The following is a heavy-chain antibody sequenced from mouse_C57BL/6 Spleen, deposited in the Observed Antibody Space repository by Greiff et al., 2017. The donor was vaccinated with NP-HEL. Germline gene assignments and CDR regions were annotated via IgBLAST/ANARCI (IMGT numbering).Heavy chain of an antibody. CDR2: IWRGGST. CDR3: AKGDYYGSSTWFAY. V-gene: IGHV2-5*01. CDR1: GFSLTSYG. D-gene: IGHD1-1*01. Sequence: VMLVESGPGLVQPSQSLSITCTVSGFSLTSYGVHWVRQSPGKGLEWLGVIWRGGSTDYNAAFMSRLSITKDNSKSQVFFKMNSLQADDTAIYYCAKGDYYGSSTWFAYWGQGTLVTVSA. J-gene: IGHJ3*01.